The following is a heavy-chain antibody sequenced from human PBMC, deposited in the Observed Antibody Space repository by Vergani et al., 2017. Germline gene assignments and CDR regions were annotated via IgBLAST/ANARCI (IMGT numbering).Heavy chain of an antibody. CDR1: GGSISSHY. Sequence: QVQLQESGPGLVKPSETLSLTCTVSGGSISSHYWSWIRQTPGKGLEWIGYIYYSGSTNYNPSLKSRVTISVDTAKNQFSLKLSSVTAADTAVYYCARGGDYDFWSGYLYYFDYWGQGTLVTVSS. CDR3: ARGGDYDFWSGYLYYFDY. J-gene: IGHJ4*02. V-gene: IGHV4-59*11. CDR2: IYYSGST. D-gene: IGHD3-3*01.